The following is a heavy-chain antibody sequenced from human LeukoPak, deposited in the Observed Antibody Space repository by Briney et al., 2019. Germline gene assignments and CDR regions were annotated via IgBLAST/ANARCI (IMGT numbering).Heavy chain of an antibody. CDR3: ARVRTGSYYIDY. V-gene: IGHV4-61*01. CDR2: LFYSGST. CDR1: GGSVSSNSYY. Sequence: SETLSLTCTVSGGSVSSNSYYWSWIRQPPGKGLECIGYLFYSGSTNYNPSLKSRVTISVDTSKDQFSLKLNSVTAADTAVYYCARVRTGSYYIDYWGQGTLVTVSS. D-gene: IGHD1-26*01. J-gene: IGHJ4*02.